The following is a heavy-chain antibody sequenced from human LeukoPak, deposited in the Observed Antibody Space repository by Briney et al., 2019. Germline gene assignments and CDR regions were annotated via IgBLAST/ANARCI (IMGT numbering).Heavy chain of an antibody. CDR2: INPNSGDT. CDR1: GYIFTDNF. V-gene: IGHV1-2*02. Sequence: PSVKVSCKASGYIFTDNFIHWVRQAPGQGLEWMGWINPNSGDTNYAQKFQDRVTLTRDTSISTVYMDLSRLRSDDTAVYYCVRESDGILSYFVYWGQGTLVTVSS. J-gene: IGHJ4*02. D-gene: IGHD1-26*01. CDR3: VRESDGILSYFVY.